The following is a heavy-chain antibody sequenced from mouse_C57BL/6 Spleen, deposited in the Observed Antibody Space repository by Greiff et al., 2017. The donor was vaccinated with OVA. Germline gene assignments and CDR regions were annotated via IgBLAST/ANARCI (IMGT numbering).Heavy chain of an antibody. D-gene: IGHD1-1*01. CDR2: IWTGGGT. CDR3: ARKSDYYYGRRGYYAMDY. CDR1: GFSLTSYA. Sequence: QVQLKESGPGLVAPSQSLSITCTVSGFSLTSYAISWVRQPPGKGLEWLGVIWTGGGTNYNSTLKSRLSISKDNSKSQVFLKMNSLQTDDTARYYCARKSDYYYGRRGYYAMDYWGQGTSVTVSS. V-gene: IGHV2-9-1*01. J-gene: IGHJ4*01.